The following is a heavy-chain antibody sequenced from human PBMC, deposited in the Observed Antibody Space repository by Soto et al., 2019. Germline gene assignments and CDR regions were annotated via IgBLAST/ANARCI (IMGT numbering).Heavy chain of an antibody. D-gene: IGHD3-9*01. Sequence: QVQLVESGGGVVQPGRSLRLSCAASGFTFSSYGMHWVRQAPGKGLEWVAVISYDGSNKYYADSVKGRFTISRDNSKNTLYLPMNSLRAEDTAVYYCAKVRDILTGYYLDYWGQGTLVTVSS. V-gene: IGHV3-30*18. J-gene: IGHJ4*02. CDR2: ISYDGSNK. CDR3: AKVRDILTGYYLDY. CDR1: GFTFSSYG.